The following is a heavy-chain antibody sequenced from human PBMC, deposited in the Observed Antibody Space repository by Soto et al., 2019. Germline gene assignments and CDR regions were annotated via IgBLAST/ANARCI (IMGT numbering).Heavy chain of an antibody. J-gene: IGHJ5*01. Sequence: SQTLSLTCVISGDSVSTNSATWDWFRQSPSRGLEWLGRTYYRSKWFNDYAVSVKGRISINPDTSNNQFPLQLNSVTPDDTAVYYCARLIGNSWLDSWGQGTLVTVSS. D-gene: IGHD2-8*01. CDR1: GDSVSTNSAT. CDR2: TYYRSKWFN. V-gene: IGHV6-1*01. CDR3: ARLIGNSWLDS.